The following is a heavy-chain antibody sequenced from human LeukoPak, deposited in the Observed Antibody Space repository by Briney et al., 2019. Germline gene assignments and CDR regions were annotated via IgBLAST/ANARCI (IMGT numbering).Heavy chain of an antibody. Sequence: SETLSLTCTVSGGSISSSSYYWGWIRQPPGKGLEWIGSIYYSGSTYYNPSLKSRVTVSVDTSKNQFSLKLSSVTAADTAVYYCASLIVVVAAYNWFDPWGQGTLVTVSS. J-gene: IGHJ5*02. D-gene: IGHD2-21*02. CDR3: ASLIVVVAAYNWFDP. CDR1: GGSISSSSYY. V-gene: IGHV4-39*01. CDR2: IYYSGST.